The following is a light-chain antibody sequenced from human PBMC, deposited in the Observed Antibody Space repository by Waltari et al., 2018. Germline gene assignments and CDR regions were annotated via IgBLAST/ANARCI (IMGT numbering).Light chain of an antibody. CDR3: QQYYTTPLT. CDR1: QSVSSS. CDR2: DAS. V-gene: IGKV3-11*01. J-gene: IGKJ4*01. Sequence: EIVLTQSPATLSLSPGERATLSCRASQSVSSSLAWYQQKGGQAPRLLIYDASNRAAGIPARFSGSGSGTDFTLTISSLQAEDVAVYYCQQYYTTPLTFGGGTKVEIK.